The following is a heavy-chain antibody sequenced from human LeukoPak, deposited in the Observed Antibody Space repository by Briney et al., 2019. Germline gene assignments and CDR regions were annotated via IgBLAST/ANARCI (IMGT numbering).Heavy chain of an antibody. D-gene: IGHD5/OR15-5a*01. Sequence: GGSLRLSCAASGFTFSSYAMHWGRQAPGKGLEGLAVISYDGSNKYYADSLKGRFTISRDNSKNTLDLQMNSLRAEDTAVYYCAAKGNAYPAIYVFAHWGQRTLVTLPS. CDR2: ISYDGSNK. CDR3: AAKGNAYPAIYVFAH. V-gene: IGHV3-30*14. CDR1: GFTFSSYA. J-gene: IGHJ4*02.